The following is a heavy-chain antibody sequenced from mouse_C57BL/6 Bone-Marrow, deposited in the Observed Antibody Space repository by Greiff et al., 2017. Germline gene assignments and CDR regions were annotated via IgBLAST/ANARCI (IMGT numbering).Heavy chain of an antibody. D-gene: IGHD2-1*01. CDR3: ARNGNYPAWFAY. J-gene: IGHJ3*01. CDR1: VYSFPDYN. CDR2: LNPNYGTT. V-gene: IGHV1-39*01. Sequence: FQLPPSGPALVNPGASVQISCKASVYSFPDYNLNWVKPSNGKSLDWIFVLNPNYGTTSSNQKFKGKATLTVDQSSSTAYMQLNSLTSEDSAVYYCARNGNYPAWFAYWGQGTLVTVAA.